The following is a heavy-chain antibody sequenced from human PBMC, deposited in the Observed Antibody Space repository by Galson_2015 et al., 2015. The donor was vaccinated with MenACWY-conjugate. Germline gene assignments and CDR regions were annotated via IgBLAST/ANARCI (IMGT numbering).Heavy chain of an antibody. D-gene: IGHD5-18*01. J-gene: IGHJ6*03. V-gene: IGHV3-48*03. CDR1: GFTFTGYE. CDR3: ARVGTWIHQYFYYMDV. Sequence: LRLSCAASGFTFTGYEFNWVRQAPGKGLEWLSYISKSGSPIYYADSVKGRFTISRDHIKKSLFLEMNSLRAGDTGVYYCARVGTWIHQYFYYMDVWGKGTTVTVSS. CDR2: ISKSGSPI.